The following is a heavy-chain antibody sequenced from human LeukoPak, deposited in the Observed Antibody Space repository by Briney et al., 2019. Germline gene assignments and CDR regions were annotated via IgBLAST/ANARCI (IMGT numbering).Heavy chain of an antibody. CDR3: ARSPRGGSGRYYFDY. CDR1: GGSISSYY. V-gene: IGHV4-59*08. J-gene: IGHJ4*02. Sequence: SETLSLTCTVSGGSISSYYWSWLRQPPGKGLEWIGYIYYSGSTNCNPSLKSRVTISVDTSKNQFSLKLSSVTAADTAVYYCARSPRGGSGRYYFDYWGQGTLVTVSS. D-gene: IGHD3-16*01. CDR2: IYYSGST.